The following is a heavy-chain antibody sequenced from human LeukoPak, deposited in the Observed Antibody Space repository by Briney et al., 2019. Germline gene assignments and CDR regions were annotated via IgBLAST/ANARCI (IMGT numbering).Heavy chain of an antibody. Sequence: SETLSLTRAVYGGSFSGYYWSWIRQPPGKGLEWIGEINHSGSTNYNPSLKSRVTISVDTSKNQFSLKLSSVTAADTAVYYCARGHWNDAFDIWGQGTMVTVSS. D-gene: IGHD1-1*01. V-gene: IGHV4-34*01. CDR1: GGSFSGYY. CDR3: ARGHWNDAFDI. CDR2: INHSGST. J-gene: IGHJ3*02.